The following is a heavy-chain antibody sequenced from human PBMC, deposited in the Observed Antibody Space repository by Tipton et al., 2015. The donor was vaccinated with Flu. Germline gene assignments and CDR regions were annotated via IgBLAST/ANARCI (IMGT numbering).Heavy chain of an antibody. V-gene: IGHV4-39*07. D-gene: IGHD3-22*01. CDR2: IYYSGTT. CDR1: GDSISTTIYY. Sequence: TLSLTCTVSGDSISTTIYYWGWVRQPPGKGLEWTGSIYYSGTTYYNPSLKSRVTISVDSSKNEFSLTLASLTAADTAVYYCARDGFITMIVVVTPGAFDIRGQGTMVTVSS. CDR3: ARDGFITMIVVVTPGAFDI. J-gene: IGHJ3*02.